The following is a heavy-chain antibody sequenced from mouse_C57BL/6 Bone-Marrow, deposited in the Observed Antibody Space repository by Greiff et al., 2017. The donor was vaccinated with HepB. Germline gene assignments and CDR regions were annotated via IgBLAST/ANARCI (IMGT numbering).Heavy chain of an antibody. Sequence: VQLQQSGAELARPGASVKLSCKASGYTFTSYGISWVKQRTGQGLEWIGEIYPRSGNTYYNEKFKGKATLTADKSSSTAYMELSSLTSEDSAVYFCARGYYGSAWFAYWGQGTMVTVSA. CDR3: ARGYYGSAWFAY. CDR1: GYTFTSYG. J-gene: IGHJ3*01. D-gene: IGHD1-1*01. V-gene: IGHV1-81*01. CDR2: IYPRSGNT.